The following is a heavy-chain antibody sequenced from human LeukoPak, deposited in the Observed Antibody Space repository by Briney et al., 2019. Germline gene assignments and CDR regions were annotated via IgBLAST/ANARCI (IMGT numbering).Heavy chain of an antibody. CDR1: GFTFSSYG. Sequence: PGGSLRLSCAASGFTFSSYGMHWVRQAPGKGLEWVAVISYDGSNKYYADSVKGRFTISRDNSKNTLYLQMNSLRAEDTAVYYRAKAEKYSYGSGSYYNTIYYYYGMDVWGQGTTVTVSS. D-gene: IGHD3-10*01. CDR2: ISYDGSNK. V-gene: IGHV3-30*18. CDR3: AKAEKYSYGSGSYYNTIYYYYGMDV. J-gene: IGHJ6*02.